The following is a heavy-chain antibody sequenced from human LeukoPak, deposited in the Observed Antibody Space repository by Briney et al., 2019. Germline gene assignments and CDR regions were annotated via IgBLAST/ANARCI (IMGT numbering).Heavy chain of an antibody. CDR1: GGSISSGDHY. CDR3: AVDRFGELSGAFDI. Sequence: SETLSLTCTVSGGSISSGDHYWSWIRQPPGKGLEWIGYIYYSGSTYYNPSLKSRVTISVDTSKNQFSLKLSSVTAADTAVYYCAVDRFGELSGAFDIWGQGTMLTVSS. J-gene: IGHJ3*02. CDR2: IYYSGST. V-gene: IGHV4-30-4*01. D-gene: IGHD3-10*01.